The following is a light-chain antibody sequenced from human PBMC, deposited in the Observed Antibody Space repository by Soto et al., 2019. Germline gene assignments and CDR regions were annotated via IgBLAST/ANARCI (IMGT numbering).Light chain of an antibody. Sequence: DIQMTQSPSSRSGSVGDRCTITCRASQSISSYLNWYQQRPGKAPKLLIYAASSLQSGVPSRFSGSGSGTDFTLTISSLQPEDFATYYCQQSYSTPRTFGQGTKVDIK. CDR3: QQSYSTPRT. CDR1: QSISSY. J-gene: IGKJ1*01. CDR2: AAS. V-gene: IGKV1-39*01.